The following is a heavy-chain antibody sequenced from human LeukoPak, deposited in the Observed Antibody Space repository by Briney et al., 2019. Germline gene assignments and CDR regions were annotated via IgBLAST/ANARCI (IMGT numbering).Heavy chain of an antibody. CDR3: ARDLGDVYGDHLDY. D-gene: IGHD4-17*01. CDR2: IKQDGSEK. CDR1: GFTFSSYW. V-gene: IGHV3-7*01. Sequence: GGSLRLSCAASGFTFSSYWMSWVRQAPGKGLEGVANIKQDGSEKYYVDSVKGRFTISRDNAKNSLYLQMNSLRAEDTAVYYCARDLGDVYGDHLDYWGQGTLVTVSS. J-gene: IGHJ4*02.